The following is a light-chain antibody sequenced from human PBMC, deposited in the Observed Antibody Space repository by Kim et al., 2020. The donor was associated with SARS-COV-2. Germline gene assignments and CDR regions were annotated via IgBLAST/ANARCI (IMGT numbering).Light chain of an antibody. CDR2: SVS. CDR3: QPYGIAPPYT. Sequence: SPGERSTLSCGTSSCVCRHCLARSHPNPGQAHRLHIYSVSQSATGIPDRLSGSGSGTDFTLTISRRAPEDFAVYYCQPYGIAPPYTCGQETKLEI. J-gene: IGKJ2*01. CDR1: SCVCRHC. V-gene: IGKV3-20*01.